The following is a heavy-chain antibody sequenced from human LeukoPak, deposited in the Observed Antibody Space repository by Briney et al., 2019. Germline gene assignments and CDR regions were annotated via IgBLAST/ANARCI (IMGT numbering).Heavy chain of an antibody. CDR2: ISSSGSTI. CDR3: ARQRGSGWYVGNWFDP. Sequence: PGGALRLSCAASGFTFSSYEMNWVRQAPGKGVEWVSYISSSGSTIYYADSVKGRFTISRDNAKNSLYLQMNSLRAEDTAVYYCARQRGSGWYVGNWFDPWGQGTLVTVSS. CDR1: GFTFSSYE. V-gene: IGHV3-48*03. D-gene: IGHD6-19*01. J-gene: IGHJ5*02.